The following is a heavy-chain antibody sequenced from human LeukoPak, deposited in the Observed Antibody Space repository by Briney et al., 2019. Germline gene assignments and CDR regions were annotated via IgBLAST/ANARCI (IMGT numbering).Heavy chain of an antibody. D-gene: IGHD4-11*01. CDR2: IYCSGST. J-gene: IGHJ4*02. CDR3: ARGPVRDYSNY. CDR1: GVSISSGGYY. V-gene: IGHV4-31*03. Sequence: SETLSLTCTVSGVSISSGGYYWSWIRQHPGKGLEWIGYIYCSGSTYYNPSLKSRLTISLDTSSNQFSLKLNSVTAADTAVYYCARGPVRDYSNYWGQGTLVTVSS.